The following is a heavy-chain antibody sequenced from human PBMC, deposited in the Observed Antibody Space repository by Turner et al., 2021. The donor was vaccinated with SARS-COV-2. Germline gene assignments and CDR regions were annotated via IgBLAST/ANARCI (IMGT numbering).Heavy chain of an antibody. J-gene: IGHJ3*02. V-gene: IGHV1-2*02. Sequence: QVQLVQSGAEVKKPGASVKVSCKASGYTFTGYYMHWVRQAPGQGLEWMGWINPNSGGTNYAQKFQGRVTMTWDTSISTAYMELSSLRSEDTAVYYCARRHSGNYDAFDIWGQGTMVTVSS. CDR1: GYTFTGYY. D-gene: IGHD1-26*01. CDR2: INPNSGGT. CDR3: ARRHSGNYDAFDI.